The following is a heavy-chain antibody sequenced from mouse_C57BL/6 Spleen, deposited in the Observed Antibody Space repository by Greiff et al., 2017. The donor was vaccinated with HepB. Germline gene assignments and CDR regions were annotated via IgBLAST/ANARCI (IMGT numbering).Heavy chain of an antibody. CDR1: GYAFSSYW. Sequence: VQLQHSGAELVKPGASVKISCKASGYAFSSYWMNWVKQRPGKGLEWIGQIYPGDGDTNYNGKFKGKATLTADKSSSTAYMQLSSLTSEDSAVYFCARPLYYYGSSYYAMDYWGQGTSVTVSS. CDR3: ARPLYYYGSSYYAMDY. J-gene: IGHJ4*01. CDR2: IYPGDGDT. D-gene: IGHD1-1*01. V-gene: IGHV1-80*01.